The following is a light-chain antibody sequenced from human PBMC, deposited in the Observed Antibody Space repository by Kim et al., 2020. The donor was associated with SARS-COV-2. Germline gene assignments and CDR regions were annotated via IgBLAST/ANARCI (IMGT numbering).Light chain of an antibody. Sequence: GQSITVSCTGTSSDIGAYNYVSWYQQHPGKAPTLMIYDVSKRSPGVSNRFSGSKSGNTASLTISGLQPEDEADYYCSSYTTRNTPVFGGGTQLTVL. CDR2: DVS. CDR1: SSDIGAYNY. CDR3: SSYTTRNTPV. J-gene: IGLJ2*01. V-gene: IGLV2-14*03.